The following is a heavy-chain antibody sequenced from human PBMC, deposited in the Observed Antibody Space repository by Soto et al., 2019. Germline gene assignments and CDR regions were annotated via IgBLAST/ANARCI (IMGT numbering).Heavy chain of an antibody. D-gene: IGHD5-18*01. V-gene: IGHV4-34*01. CDR1: GGSFSGYY. CDR2: INHSGST. J-gene: IGHJ5*02. Sequence: QVQLQQWGAGLLKPSETLSLTCAVYGGSFSGYYWSWIRQPPGKGLEWIGEINHSGSTNYNPSLKSRVTISGDTSKNQFSLKLSSVTAADTAVYYCANRSGYPRWFDPWGQGTLVTVSS. CDR3: ANRSGYPRWFDP.